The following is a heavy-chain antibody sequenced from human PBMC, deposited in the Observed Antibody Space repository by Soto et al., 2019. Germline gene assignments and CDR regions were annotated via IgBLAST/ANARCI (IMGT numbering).Heavy chain of an antibody. CDR1: VGSIRFGGYY. D-gene: IGHD2-15*01. J-gene: IGHJ4*02. Sequence: SETLGLAWIMCVGSIRFGGYYKSWIRQPPGKAMEWIGYIYYSGSTYYNPSLKSRVTISVDTSKNQFSLKLSSVTAADTAVYYCARVFGGGYCSGGSCYAFDCWGQGTMVTVSS. V-gene: IGHV4-31*02. CDR2: IYYSGST. CDR3: ARVFGGGYCSGGSCYAFDC.